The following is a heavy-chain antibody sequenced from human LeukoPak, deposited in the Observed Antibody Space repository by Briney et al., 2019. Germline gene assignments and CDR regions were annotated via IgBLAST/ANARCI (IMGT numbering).Heavy chain of an antibody. CDR1: GFTFSSYW. CDR3: ARGAESGYTIFDY. J-gene: IGHJ4*02. Sequence: GGSLRLSCAASGFTFSSYWMHWVRQAPGKGLVWVSRINSDGSSTSYADSVKGRFTISRDNAKNTLYLQMNSLRAEDTAVYYCARGAESGYTIFDYWGQGTRVTVSS. V-gene: IGHV3-74*01. D-gene: IGHD5-12*01. CDR2: INSDGSST.